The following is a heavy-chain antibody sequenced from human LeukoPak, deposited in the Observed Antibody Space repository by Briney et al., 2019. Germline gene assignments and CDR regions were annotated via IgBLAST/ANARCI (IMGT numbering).Heavy chain of an antibody. Sequence: GGSLRLSCAASGFTFSSHSMNWVRQAPGKGLEWVSSISSSSSYIYYADSVKGRFTISRDNAKNPLYLQMNSLRAEDTAVYYCARVATRYQLLEYYFDYWGQGTLVTVSS. J-gene: IGHJ4*02. CDR1: GFTFSSHS. V-gene: IGHV3-21*01. CDR2: ISSSSSYI. D-gene: IGHD2-2*01. CDR3: ARVATRYQLLEYYFDY.